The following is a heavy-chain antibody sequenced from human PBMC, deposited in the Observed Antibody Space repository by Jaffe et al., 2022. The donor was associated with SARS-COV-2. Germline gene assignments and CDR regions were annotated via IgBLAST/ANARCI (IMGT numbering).Heavy chain of an antibody. Sequence: QVQLVESGGGVVQPGRSLRLSCAASGFTFSSYGMHWVRQAPGKGLEWVAVIWYDGSNKYYADSVKGRFTISRDNSKNTLYLQMNSLRAEDTAVYYCARGGGYAVVTRRPFEYWGQGTLVTVSS. CDR2: IWYDGSNK. CDR3: ARGGGYAVVTRRPFEY. CDR1: GFTFSSYG. J-gene: IGHJ4*02. D-gene: IGHD5-12*01. V-gene: IGHV3-33*01.